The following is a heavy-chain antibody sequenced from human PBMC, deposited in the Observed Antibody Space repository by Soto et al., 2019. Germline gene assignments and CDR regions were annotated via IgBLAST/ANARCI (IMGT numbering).Heavy chain of an antibody. Sequence: EVQLLESGGGLVQPGGSLRLSCAASEFTFSSYAMSWVRQAPGKGLDWVSAISGGGGSTYYADSVKGRFTISRDNSKNTLNLQMNSLRAEDTAVYYCAKGGTMTMNNYFDYWGRGTLVTVSS. J-gene: IGHJ4*02. CDR3: AKGGTMTMNNYFDY. CDR2: ISGGGGST. V-gene: IGHV3-23*01. CDR1: EFTFSSYA. D-gene: IGHD4-17*01.